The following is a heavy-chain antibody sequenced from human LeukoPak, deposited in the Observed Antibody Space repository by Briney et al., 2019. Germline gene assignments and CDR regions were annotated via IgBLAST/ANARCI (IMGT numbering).Heavy chain of an antibody. D-gene: IGHD3-22*01. CDR2: ISDSGGST. CDR3: ARDIDYDTSSPDY. V-gene: IGHV3-23*01. CDR1: GITLSNYG. Sequence: GGSLRLSCAVSGITLSNYGMSWVRQAPGKGLEWVAGISDSGGSTNYADSVKGRFTISRDNSKNTVYLQMNSLRAEDTAVYYCARDIDYDTSSPDYWGQGTLVTVSS. J-gene: IGHJ4*02.